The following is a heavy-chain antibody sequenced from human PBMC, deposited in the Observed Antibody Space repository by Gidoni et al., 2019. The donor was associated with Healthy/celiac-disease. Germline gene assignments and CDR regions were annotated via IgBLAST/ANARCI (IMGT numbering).Heavy chain of an antibody. CDR3: ARDLGYDSSGYLSSYAGSFDY. J-gene: IGHJ4*02. CDR1: GFTFSDYY. Sequence: QVQLVASGGGLVKPGGSLRLSCAASGFTFSDYYMTWIRQAPGKGLAWVSYISSSGSTIYYADSVKGRFTISRDNAKNSLYLQMNSLRAEDTAVYYCARDLGYDSSGYLSSYAGSFDYWGQGTLVTVSS. CDR2: ISSSGSTI. V-gene: IGHV3-11*01. D-gene: IGHD3-22*01.